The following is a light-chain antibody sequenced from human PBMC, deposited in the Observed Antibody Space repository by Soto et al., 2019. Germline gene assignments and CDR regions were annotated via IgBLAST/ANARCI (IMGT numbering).Light chain of an antibody. CDR1: QSISSW. V-gene: IGKV1-5*03. J-gene: IGKJ2*01. Sequence: MTQSPSTLSASVGDRVTITCRASQSISSWLAWYQQKPGKAPKILIYQASILQSGVPSRFSGSGSGTEFTLTISSLQPDDFATYYCQQYNSYSETFGQGTKLEIK. CDR2: QAS. CDR3: QQYNSYSET.